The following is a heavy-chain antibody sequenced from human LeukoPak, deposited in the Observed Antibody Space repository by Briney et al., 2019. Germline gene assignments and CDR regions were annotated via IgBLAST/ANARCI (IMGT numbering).Heavy chain of an antibody. Sequence: ASVKVSCKASGYTFTGYYMHWVRQAPGQGLEWMGWINPNSGGTNYAQKFQGRVTMTRDTSISTAYMELSRLRSDDTAVYYCARARKLLWFRELGPNWFDLWGQGTLVTVSS. V-gene: IGHV1-2*02. CDR3: ARARKLLWFRELGPNWFDL. CDR2: INPNSGGT. D-gene: IGHD3-10*01. CDR1: GYTFTGYY. J-gene: IGHJ5*02.